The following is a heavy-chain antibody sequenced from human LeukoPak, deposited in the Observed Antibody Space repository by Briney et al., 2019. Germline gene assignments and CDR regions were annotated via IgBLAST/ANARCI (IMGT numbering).Heavy chain of an antibody. CDR1: GFTFSSYS. CDR3: AREAAYSSDSYYFDY. CDR2: ISSGSIYI. J-gene: IGHJ4*02. Sequence: GASLRLSCAASGFTFSSYSMSWVRQAPGEGLEWVSSISSGSIYIYYADSVKGRFTISRDNAKNSLYLQMNSLGAEDTAVYFCAREAAYSSDSYYFDYWGQGTLVTVSS. D-gene: IGHD3-22*01. V-gene: IGHV3-21*01.